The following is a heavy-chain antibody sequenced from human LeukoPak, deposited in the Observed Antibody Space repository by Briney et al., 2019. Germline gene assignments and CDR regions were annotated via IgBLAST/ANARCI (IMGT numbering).Heavy chain of an antibody. CDR3: ARVKQDAFDI. D-gene: IGHD1/OR15-1a*01. CDR2: ISSSSSYM. Sequence: GGSLRLSCAASGFTFSSYSMNWVRQAPGKGLEWVSSISSSSSYMYYADPVKGRFTISRDNAKNSLYLQMNSLRAEDTAVYYCARVKQDAFDIWGQGTMVTVSS. CDR1: GFTFSSYS. V-gene: IGHV3-21*01. J-gene: IGHJ3*02.